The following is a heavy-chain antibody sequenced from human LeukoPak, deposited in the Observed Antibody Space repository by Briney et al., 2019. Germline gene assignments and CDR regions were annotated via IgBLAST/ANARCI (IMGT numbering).Heavy chain of an antibody. CDR2: ISSSGSTI. CDR3: ATQPRLSLDEPPVDY. Sequence: GGSLRLSCAASGFTFDDYGMSWIRQAPGKGLEWVSYISSSGSTIYYADSVKGRFTISRDNAKNSLYLQMNSLRAEDTAVYYCATQPRLSLDEPPVDYWGQGTLVTVSS. D-gene: IGHD3-16*02. V-gene: IGHV3-11*01. J-gene: IGHJ4*02. CDR1: GFTFDDYG.